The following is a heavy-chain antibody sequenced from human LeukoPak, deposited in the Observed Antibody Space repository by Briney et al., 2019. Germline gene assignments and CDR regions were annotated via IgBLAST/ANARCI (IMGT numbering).Heavy chain of an antibody. J-gene: IGHJ4*02. D-gene: IGHD4-17*01. Sequence: SETLSLTCTVSGGSIRSSSHYWGWFRQPPGKGLEWIGYIYYSGSSFCNPSLKSRVTMSVDTSKNQFSLRLNSVTAADTAVYYCARGPTVTTDYWGQGTLVTVSS. CDR1: GGSIRSSSHY. CDR2: IYYSGSS. CDR3: ARGPTVTTDY. V-gene: IGHV4-39*01.